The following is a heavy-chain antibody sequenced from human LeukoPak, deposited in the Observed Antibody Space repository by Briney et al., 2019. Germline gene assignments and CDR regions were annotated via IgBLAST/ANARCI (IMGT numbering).Heavy chain of an antibody. CDR3: ASSGYSYGYAFDY. CDR1: GGTFSSYA. J-gene: IGHJ4*02. CDR2: IIPIFGTA. D-gene: IGHD5-18*01. Sequence: SVKVSCKASGGTFSSYAISWVRQAPGQGLEWMGGIIPIFGTANYAQKFQGRVTITTGESTSTAYMELSSLRSEDTAVYYCASSGYSYGYAFDYWGKGTLVTVSS. V-gene: IGHV1-69*05.